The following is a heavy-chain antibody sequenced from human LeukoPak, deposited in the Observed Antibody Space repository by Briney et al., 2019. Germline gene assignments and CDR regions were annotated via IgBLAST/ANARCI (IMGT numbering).Heavy chain of an antibody. Sequence: GGSLRLSCAAPGFTFSSYWMHWVRQAPGKGLVWVPRINSDGSSTSYADSVKGRYTISRDNAKNTLYLQMNSLRAEDTAVYYCASGDYYGSGSPFDYWGQGTLVTVSS. D-gene: IGHD3-10*01. CDR1: GFTFSSYW. CDR3: ASGDYYGSGSPFDY. V-gene: IGHV3-74*01. CDR2: INSDGSST. J-gene: IGHJ4*02.